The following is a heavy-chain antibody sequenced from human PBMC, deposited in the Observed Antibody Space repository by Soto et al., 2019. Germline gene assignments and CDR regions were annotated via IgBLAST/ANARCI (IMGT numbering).Heavy chain of an antibody. V-gene: IGHV3-23*01. CDR2: ISGSGGST. Sequence: GGSLRLSCAASGFTFDDYAMHWVRQAPGKGLEWVSAISGSGGSTYYADSVKGRFTISRDNSKNTLYLQMNSLRAEDTAVYYCAKSPMYYDYIWGSYRSVYWGQGTLVTVSS. J-gene: IGHJ4*02. CDR1: GFTFDDYA. D-gene: IGHD3-16*02. CDR3: AKSPMYYDYIWGSYRSVY.